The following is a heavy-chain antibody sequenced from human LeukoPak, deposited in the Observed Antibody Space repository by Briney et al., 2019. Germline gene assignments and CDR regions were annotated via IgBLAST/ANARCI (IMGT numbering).Heavy chain of an antibody. CDR2: ISGSGGST. Sequence: GGSLRLSCAASGFTFSSYAMSWVRPAPGKGLEWVSAISGSGGSTYYADSVKGRFTISRDNSKNTLYLQMNSLRAEDTAVYYCARDRFSWWGYSSSRAQDYWGQGTLVTVSS. CDR1: GFTFSSYA. D-gene: IGHD6-13*01. V-gene: IGHV3-23*01. J-gene: IGHJ4*02. CDR3: ARDRFSWWGYSSSRAQDY.